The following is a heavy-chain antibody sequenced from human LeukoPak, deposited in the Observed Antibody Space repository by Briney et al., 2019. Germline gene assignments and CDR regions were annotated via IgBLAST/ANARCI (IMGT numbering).Heavy chain of an antibody. Sequence: GGSLRLSCTASGFTFGDYAMSWFRQAPGKGLEWVGFIRRKAYGGTTEYAASVKGGFPISRDDSKSIAYLQMHSLKTEDTAVYYCTSLVVPTTPRGYWGQGTLVTVSS. CDR2: IRRKAYGGTT. D-gene: IGHD1-26*01. CDR3: TSLVVPTTPRGY. CDR1: GFTFGDYA. J-gene: IGHJ4*02. V-gene: IGHV3-49*03.